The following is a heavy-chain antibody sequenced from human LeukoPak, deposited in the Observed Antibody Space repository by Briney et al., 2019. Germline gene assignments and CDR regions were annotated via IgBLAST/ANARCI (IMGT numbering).Heavy chain of an antibody. J-gene: IGHJ4*02. V-gene: IGHV4-34*01. CDR3: ARDHSYSSSWYLRSLTESSHSHYFDY. Sequence: PSETLSLTCAVYGGSFSGSYWSWIRQSPGKGLEWIGEINQSGVTNGNPSLTSRVSISVDKSKNQFSLRLSSVTAADTAVYYCARDHSYSSSWYLRSLTESSHSHYFDYWGQGTLVTVSS. D-gene: IGHD6-13*01. CDR1: GGSFSGSY. CDR2: INQSGVT.